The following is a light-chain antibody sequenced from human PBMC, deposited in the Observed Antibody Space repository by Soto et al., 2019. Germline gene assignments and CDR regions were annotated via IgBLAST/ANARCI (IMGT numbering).Light chain of an antibody. CDR2: DVT. J-gene: IGLJ2*01. V-gene: IGLV2-14*01. CDR1: SSYVAGYNY. Sequence: QSALTPPASVSGSPGQSITISCTGTSSYVAGYNYVSWYQQHPGKAPKLMIYDVTNRPSGVSNRFSGSKSGNTASLTISGLQAEDEADYFCSSFTSSTTVVFGGGTKLTVL. CDR3: SSFTSSTTVV.